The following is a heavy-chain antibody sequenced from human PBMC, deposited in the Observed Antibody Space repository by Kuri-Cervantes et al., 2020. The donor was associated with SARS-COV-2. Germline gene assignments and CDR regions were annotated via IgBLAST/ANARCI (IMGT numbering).Heavy chain of an antibody. J-gene: IGHJ6*02. CDR3: AKDSGELYSGYDSYYGMDV. D-gene: IGHD5-12*01. V-gene: IGHV3-74*01. Sequence: GESLKIPCAASGFTFSSYWMSWVRQAPGKGLVWVSRINPDGSYTNNADSVKGRFTISRDNAKNSLYLQMNSLRAEDTALYYCAKDSGELYSGYDSYYGMDVWGQGTTVTVSS. CDR1: GFTFSSYW. CDR2: INPDGSYT.